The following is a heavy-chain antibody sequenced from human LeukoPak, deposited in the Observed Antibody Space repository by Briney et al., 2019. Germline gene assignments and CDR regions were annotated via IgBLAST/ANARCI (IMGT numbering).Heavy chain of an antibody. CDR2: ISYDGSNK. D-gene: IGHD1-1*01. CDR1: GFTFSSYA. J-gene: IGHJ4*02. Sequence: PGRSPRLSCAASGFTFSSYAMHWVRQAPGKGLEWVAVISYDGSNKYYADSVKGRFTISRDNSKNTLYLQMNSLRAEDTAVYYCASGVPPEYWGQGTLVTVSS. CDR3: ASGVPPEY. V-gene: IGHV3-30*04.